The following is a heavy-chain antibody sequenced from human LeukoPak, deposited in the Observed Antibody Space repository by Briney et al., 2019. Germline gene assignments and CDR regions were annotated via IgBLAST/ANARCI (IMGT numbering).Heavy chain of an antibody. V-gene: IGHV5-51*01. CDR2: IYPGDSDT. CDR1: GYSFTSSW. J-gene: IGHJ5*02. D-gene: IGHD3-10*01. CDR3: ARRDYGSGWRGSSDP. Sequence: GESLKISCEGIGYSFTSSWIVWVRQMPGKGLEWMGIIYPGDSDTRYSPSFQGQVTISADKSISTAYLQWSSLKTSDTAMYYCARRDYGSGWRGSSDPWGQGTLVTVSS.